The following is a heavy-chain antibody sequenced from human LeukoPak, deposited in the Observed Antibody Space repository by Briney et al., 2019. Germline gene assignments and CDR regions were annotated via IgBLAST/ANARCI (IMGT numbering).Heavy chain of an antibody. CDR2: INHSGST. D-gene: IGHD1-26*01. Sequence: SETLSLTCAVYGGPFSGYYWSWIRQPPGKGLERIGEINHSGSTNYNPSLKSRVTISVDTSKNQFSLKLSSVTAADTAVYYCARGGRDAFDIWGQGTMVTVSS. J-gene: IGHJ3*02. CDR1: GGPFSGYY. CDR3: ARGGRDAFDI. V-gene: IGHV4-34*01.